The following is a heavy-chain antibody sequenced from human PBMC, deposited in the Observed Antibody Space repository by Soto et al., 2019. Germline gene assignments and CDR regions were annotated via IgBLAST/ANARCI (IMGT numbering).Heavy chain of an antibody. Sequence: QITLKESGPTLVKPTQTLTLTCTFSGFSLSTNGVGVGWIRQPPGKALEWLALIYWDGDKRYSPSLRSRLPLTKDTSKNQVVLTMTNMDPVDTATYYCARRRDGTYALDYWGQGTLVTVAS. D-gene: IGHD1-26*01. CDR2: IYWDGDK. CDR1: GFSLSTNGVG. J-gene: IGHJ4*02. CDR3: ARRRDGTYALDY. V-gene: IGHV2-5*02.